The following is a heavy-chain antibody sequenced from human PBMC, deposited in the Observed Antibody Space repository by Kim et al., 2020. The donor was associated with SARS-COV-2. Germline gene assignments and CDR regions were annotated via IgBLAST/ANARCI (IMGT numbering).Heavy chain of an antibody. CDR1: GYTFTSYY. D-gene: IGHD2-2*01. V-gene: IGHV1-46*01. Sequence: ASVKVSCKASGYTFTSYYMHWVRQAPGQGLEWMGIINPSGGSTSYAQKFQGRVTMTRDTSTSTVYMELSSLRSEDTAVYYCARDGIVVVPAARRRGVNWFDPWGQGTLVTVSS. J-gene: IGHJ5*02. CDR2: INPSGGST. CDR3: ARDGIVVVPAARRRGVNWFDP.